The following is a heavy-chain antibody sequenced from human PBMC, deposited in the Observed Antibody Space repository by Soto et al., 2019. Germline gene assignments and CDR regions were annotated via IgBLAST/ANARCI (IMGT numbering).Heavy chain of an antibody. CDR2: IYYSGGT. Sequence: SETLSLTCTVSGGSISSSSYYWGWIRQPPGKGLEWIGSIYYSGGTYYNPSLKSRVTISVDTSKNQFSLKLSSVTAADTAVYYCARQGYYYGSGSYYFDYYYYGMDVWGQGTTVTVSS. CDR3: ARQGYYYGSGSYYFDYYYYGMDV. CDR1: GGSISSSSYY. J-gene: IGHJ6*02. V-gene: IGHV4-39*01. D-gene: IGHD3-10*01.